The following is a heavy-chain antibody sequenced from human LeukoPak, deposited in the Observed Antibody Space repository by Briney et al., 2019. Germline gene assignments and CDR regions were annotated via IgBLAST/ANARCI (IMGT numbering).Heavy chain of an antibody. Sequence: GGSLRLSCAASGFTFNTAYKSWVRQAPGKGLEWVGRIKTNAGTATTDYAAPVKGRFTISRDDSVNTLYLQMNSLETEDTGLYYCVWSGLNYFALWGQGTLVTVSP. CDR3: VWSGLNYFAL. D-gene: IGHD3-3*01. V-gene: IGHV3-15*01. J-gene: IGHJ5*02. CDR2: IKTNAGTATT. CDR1: GFTFNTAY.